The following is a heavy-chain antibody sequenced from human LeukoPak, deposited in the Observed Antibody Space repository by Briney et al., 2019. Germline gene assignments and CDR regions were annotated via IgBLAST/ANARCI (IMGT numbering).Heavy chain of an antibody. V-gene: IGHV4-59*08. CDR3: ARRLAVTGRYHFDY. D-gene: IGHD6-19*01. Sequence: SETLSLTCSVSGDSISTYYWSWIRQPPGKGLEWIGYVYYSGSTNYNPSLRSRVTISVDTSKNQFSLKLTSVTAADTAVYYCARRLAVTGRYHFDYWGPGTLVTVSS. CDR1: GDSISTYY. J-gene: IGHJ4*02. CDR2: VYYSGST.